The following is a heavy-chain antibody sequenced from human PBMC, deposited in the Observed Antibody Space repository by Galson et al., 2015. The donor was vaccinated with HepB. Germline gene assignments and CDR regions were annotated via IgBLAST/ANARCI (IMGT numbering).Heavy chain of an antibody. Sequence: SLRLSCAASGFTFSSYSMNWVRQAPGKGLEWVSSISSSSSYIYYADSVKGRSTISRDNAKNSLYLQMNSLRAEDTAVYYCARIKRYYDFWSGYYTYYYYYMDVWGKGTTVTVSS. D-gene: IGHD3-3*01. V-gene: IGHV3-21*01. CDR2: ISSSSSYI. CDR3: ARIKRYYDFWSGYYTYYYYYMDV. CDR1: GFTFSSYS. J-gene: IGHJ6*03.